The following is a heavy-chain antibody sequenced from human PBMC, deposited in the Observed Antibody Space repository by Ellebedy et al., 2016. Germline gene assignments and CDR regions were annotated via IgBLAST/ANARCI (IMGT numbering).Heavy chain of an antibody. CDR3: ARSGKWSYYYDSSGYYYPTHYYSMDV. V-gene: IGHV1-69*13. J-gene: IGHJ6*02. CDR1: GGTFSSYA. D-gene: IGHD3-22*01. CDR2: IIPIFGTA. Sequence: SVKVSXXASGGTFSSYAISWVRQAPGQGLEWMGGIIPIFGTANYAQKFQGRVTITADESTSTAYMELSSLRSEDTAVYYCARSGKWSYYYDSSGYYYPTHYYSMDVWGQGTTVTVSS.